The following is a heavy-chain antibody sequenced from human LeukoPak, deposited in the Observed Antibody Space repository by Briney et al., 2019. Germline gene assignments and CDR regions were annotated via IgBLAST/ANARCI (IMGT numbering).Heavy chain of an antibody. J-gene: IGHJ5*02. Sequence: PGRSLRLSCAASGFTFSSYAMHWVRQAPGKGLEWVAVISYDGSNKYYADSVKGRFTISRDNSKNTLYLQMNSLRAEDTAVYYCARGNRDRFNWFDPWGQGTLVTVSS. CDR1: GFTFSSYA. V-gene: IGHV3-30-3*01. CDR2: ISYDGSNK. CDR3: ARGNRDRFNWFDP. D-gene: IGHD2/OR15-2a*01.